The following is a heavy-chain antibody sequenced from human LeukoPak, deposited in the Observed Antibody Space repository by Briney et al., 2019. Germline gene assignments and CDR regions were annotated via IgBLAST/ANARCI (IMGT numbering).Heavy chain of an antibody. CDR3: ARYRGSRRRGITMVRGVTPGGYYYYMDV. V-gene: IGHV1-2*02. Sequence: ASVKVSCKASGYTFTGYYMHWVRQAPGQGLEWMGWINPNSGGTNYAQKFQGRVTMTRDTSISTAYMELSRLRSDDTAVYYCARYRGSRRRGITMVRGVTPGGYYYYMDVWGKGTTVTISS. J-gene: IGHJ6*03. CDR1: GYTFTGYY. D-gene: IGHD3-10*01. CDR2: INPNSGGT.